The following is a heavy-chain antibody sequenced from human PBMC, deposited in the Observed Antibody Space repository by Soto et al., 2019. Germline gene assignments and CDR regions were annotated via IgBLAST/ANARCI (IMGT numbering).Heavy chain of an antibody. CDR3: ARIKLVEWFFINVDVYDMDV. CDR2: ISSDSRTI. D-gene: IGHD3-3*01. J-gene: IGHJ6*02. V-gene: IGHV3-48*02. CDR1: GFSLSGYS. Sequence: GGSLRLSCGAAGFSLSGYSVNWVRQAPGKGLEWVSFISSDSRTIYYADSVEGRFTVSRDNARNSVSLQMDSLRDEDAAVYYCARIKLVEWFFINVDVYDMDVWGQGTPVTVSS.